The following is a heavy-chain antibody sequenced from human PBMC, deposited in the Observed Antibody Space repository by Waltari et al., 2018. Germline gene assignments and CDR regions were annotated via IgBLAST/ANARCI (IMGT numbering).Heavy chain of an antibody. D-gene: IGHD3-9*01. Sequence: QVQLQESGPGLVKPSETLSLTCTVSGGSISSHYWSWIRQPPGKGLEWIGYIYYSGSTNYNPSLKSRVTISVDTSKNQFSLKLSSVTAADTAVYYCARENIRLGAFDIWGQGTMVTVSS. CDR1: GGSISSHY. V-gene: IGHV4-59*11. CDR2: IYYSGST. CDR3: ARENIRLGAFDI. J-gene: IGHJ3*02.